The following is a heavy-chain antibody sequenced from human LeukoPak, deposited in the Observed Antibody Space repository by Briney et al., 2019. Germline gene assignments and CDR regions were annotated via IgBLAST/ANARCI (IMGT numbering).Heavy chain of an antibody. V-gene: IGHV1-18*01. D-gene: IGHD2-8*01. CDR2: ISAYNGNT. J-gene: IGHJ5*02. CDR3: ARLYVMEDWFDP. Sequence: ASVKVSCKASGYTFTSYGISWVRQASGQGLEWMGWISAYNGNTNYAQKLQGRVTMTTDTSTSTAYMELRSLRSDDTAVYYCARLYVMEDWFDPWGQGTLVTVSS. CDR1: GYTFTSYG.